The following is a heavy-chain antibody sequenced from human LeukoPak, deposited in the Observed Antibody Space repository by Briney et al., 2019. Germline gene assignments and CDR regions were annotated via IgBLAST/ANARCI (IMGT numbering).Heavy chain of an antibody. CDR3: ARHGLSDDYVWGSYRSQPDY. CDR2: IYPGDSDT. V-gene: IGHV5-51*01. CDR1: GSSFTSYW. Sequence: GESLKISCKGSGSSFTSYWIGWVRQMPGKGLEWMGIIYPGDSDTRYSPSFQGQVTISADKSISTAYLQWSSLKASDTAMYYCARHGLSDDYVWGSYRSQPDYWGQGTLVTVSS. J-gene: IGHJ4*02. D-gene: IGHD3-16*02.